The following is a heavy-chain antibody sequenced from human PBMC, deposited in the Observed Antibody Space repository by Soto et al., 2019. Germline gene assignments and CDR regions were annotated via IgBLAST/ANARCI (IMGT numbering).Heavy chain of an antibody. D-gene: IGHD5-18*01. CDR1: GFSLSTSGVG. CDR3: AHERDTAMAPDFDY. V-gene: IGHV2-5*02. J-gene: IGHJ4*02. Sequence: GHTLVNPTQSLTVTGTFSGFSLSTSGVGVGWIRQPPGKALEWLALIYWDDDKRYSPSLKSRLTITKDTSKKQVVLTMTNMDPVDTATYYCAHERDTAMAPDFDYWGQGTLVTVSS. CDR2: IYWDDDK.